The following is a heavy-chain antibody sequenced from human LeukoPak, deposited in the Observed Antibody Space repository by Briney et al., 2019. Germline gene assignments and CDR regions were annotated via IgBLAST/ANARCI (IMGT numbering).Heavy chain of an antibody. D-gene: IGHD2-2*02. CDR3: ARAYCSSTSCYTGHYYGMDV. J-gene: IGHJ6*02. V-gene: IGHV4-34*01. CDR2: INHSGST. Sequence: PSVTLSLTCAVYGGSFSGYYWSWIRQPPGKGLEWIGEINHSGSTNYNPSLKSRVTISVDTSKNQFSLKLSSVTAADTAVYYCARAYCSSTSCYTGHYYGMDVWGQGTTVTVSS. CDR1: GGSFSGYY.